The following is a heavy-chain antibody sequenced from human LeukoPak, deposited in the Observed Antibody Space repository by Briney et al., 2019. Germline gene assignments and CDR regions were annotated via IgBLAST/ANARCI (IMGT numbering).Heavy chain of an antibody. CDR3: ARDRTYYDFWSGYYNAYFDY. J-gene: IGHJ4*02. CDR2: MNPNSGNT. D-gene: IGHD3-3*01. CDR1: GYTFTSYD. Sequence: GASVKVSCKASGYTFTSYDINWVRQATGQGLEWMGWMNPNSGNTGYAQKFQGRVTMTRDTSISTAYMELSRLRSDDTAVYYCARDRTYYDFWSGYYNAYFDYWGQGTLVTVSS. V-gene: IGHV1-8*01.